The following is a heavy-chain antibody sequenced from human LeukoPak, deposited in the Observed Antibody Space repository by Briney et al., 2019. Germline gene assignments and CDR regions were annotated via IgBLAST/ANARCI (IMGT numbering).Heavy chain of an antibody. CDR2: IRYDGSNK. CDR3: AKDPQGFATNFDY. D-gene: IGHD3-16*01. Sequence: GGSLRLSCAASGFTFSSYGMHWVRQAPGKGLEWVAFIRYDGSNKYYADSVKGRFTISRDNSKHTLYLQMNSLRAEDTAVYYCAKDPQGFATNFDYWGQGTLVTVSS. V-gene: IGHV3-30*02. CDR1: GFTFSSYG. J-gene: IGHJ4*02.